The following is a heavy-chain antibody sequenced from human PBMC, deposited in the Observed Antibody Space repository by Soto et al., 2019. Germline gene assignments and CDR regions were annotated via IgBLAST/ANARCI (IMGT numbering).Heavy chain of an antibody. CDR2: VYHSGST. J-gene: IGHJ4*02. CDR1: GGSISTSNW. CDR3: ARTSTSGNRFDY. D-gene: IGHD1-1*01. Sequence: PSETLSVTCAVSGGSISTSNWWRWVRQPPGKGLEWIGEVYHSGSTNYNPSFRSRVAMSVDKSKNQFSLKLNSVTAADTALYYCARTSTSGNRFDYWGQGSLVTVSS. V-gene: IGHV4-4*02.